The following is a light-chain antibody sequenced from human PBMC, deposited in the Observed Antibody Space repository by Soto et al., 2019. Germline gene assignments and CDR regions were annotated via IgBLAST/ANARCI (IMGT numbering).Light chain of an antibody. Sequence: EIVLTQSPATLSVSPGERVTLSCRPSQSVDINLAWYQQKPGQAPRLVIYGASTRATDMPGTFSGSGSGTEFTLTISSLQSEDFGVYYCQQYKNWPRTFGQGTKVEIK. V-gene: IGKV3-15*01. J-gene: IGKJ1*01. CDR3: QQYKNWPRT. CDR2: GAS. CDR1: QSVDIN.